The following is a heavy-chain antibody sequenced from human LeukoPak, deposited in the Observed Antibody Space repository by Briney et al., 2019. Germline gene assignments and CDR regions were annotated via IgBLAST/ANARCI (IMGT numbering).Heavy chain of an antibody. CDR2: IKQDGSEK. D-gene: IGHD6-13*01. CDR3: ARAQQQLVYSWFDP. V-gene: IGHV3-7*01. Sequence: PGGSLRLSCASSGFTFSSYWMIWVREAPGKVLEWVANIKQDGSEKYYADSVKGRFTISRDNSKNTLYLQMNSLRAADTAVYYCARAQQQLVYSWFDPWGQGTLVTVSS. J-gene: IGHJ5*02. CDR1: GFTFSSYW.